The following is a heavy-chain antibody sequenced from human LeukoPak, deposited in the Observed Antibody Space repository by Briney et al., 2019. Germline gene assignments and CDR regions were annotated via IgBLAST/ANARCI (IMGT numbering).Heavy chain of an antibody. V-gene: IGHV3-48*01. CDR1: GFTFSSYS. CDR3: ARGDSSSWYFPLRSDYYYMDV. J-gene: IGHJ6*03. Sequence: GGSLRLSCAASGFTFSSYSMNWVRQAPGKGLEWVSYISSSSSTIYYADSVKGRFTISRDNAKNSLYLQMNSLRAEDTAVYYCARGDSSSWYFPLRSDYYYMDVWGKGTTVTVSS. D-gene: IGHD6-13*01. CDR2: ISSSSSTI.